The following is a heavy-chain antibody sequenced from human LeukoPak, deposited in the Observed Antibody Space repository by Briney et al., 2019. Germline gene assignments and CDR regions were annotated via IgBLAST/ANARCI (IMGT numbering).Heavy chain of an antibody. CDR1: GYTFTGYY. V-gene: IGHV1-2*02. CDR3: ATGDSSGYSFDY. D-gene: IGHD3-22*01. Sequence: ASVKVSCKASGYTFTGYYMHWVRQAPGQGLEWMGWINPNSGGTIYAQKFQGRVTMTEDTSTDTAYMELSSLRSEDTAVYYCATGDSSGYSFDYWGQGTLVTVSS. CDR2: INPNSGGT. J-gene: IGHJ4*02.